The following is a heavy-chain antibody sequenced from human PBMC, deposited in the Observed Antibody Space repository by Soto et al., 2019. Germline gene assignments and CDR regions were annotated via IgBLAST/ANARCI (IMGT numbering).Heavy chain of an antibody. CDR2: IWYDGGYK. D-gene: IGHD5-12*01. Sequence: QVQLVESGGGVVQPGRSLRLSCAASGFTFSNYGMHWVRQAPGKGLEWVAVIWYDGGYKYADSVKGRFTISRDNSKNTLYLKMNSRRVEDTAMYYCAREQSGYNYLGDDWGQGTLVTVSS. CDR1: GFTFSNYG. V-gene: IGHV3-33*01. J-gene: IGHJ4*02. CDR3: AREQSGYNYLGDD.